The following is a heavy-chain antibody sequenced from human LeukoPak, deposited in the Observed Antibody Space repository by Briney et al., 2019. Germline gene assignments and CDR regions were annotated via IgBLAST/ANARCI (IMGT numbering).Heavy chain of an antibody. CDR3: ATDKAGSSGDYLTYYFDY. D-gene: IGHD4-17*01. J-gene: IGHJ4*02. CDR1: GYTLTELS. V-gene: IGHV1-24*01. CDR2: FDPEDGET. Sequence: ASVKVSCKASGYTLTELSMHWVRQAPGKGLEWMGGFDPEDGETIYAQKFQGRVTMTEDTSTDTAYMELSSLRSEDTAVYYCATDKAGSSGDYLTYYFDYWGQGTLVTVSS.